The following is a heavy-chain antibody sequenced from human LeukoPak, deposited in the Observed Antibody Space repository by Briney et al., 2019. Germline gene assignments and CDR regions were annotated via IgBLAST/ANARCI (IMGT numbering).Heavy chain of an antibody. Sequence: ASVKVSCKASGYTLTSHGISWVRQAPGQGLEWMGWINGYNGNTNYAQSFQGRVTMTRDISTSTVYMELRSLTFDDTAVYFCARDMFEGQWLVEVFDYWGQGTLVTVSS. D-gene: IGHD6-19*01. CDR3: ARDMFEGQWLVEVFDY. V-gene: IGHV1-18*01. J-gene: IGHJ4*02. CDR2: INGYNGNT. CDR1: GYTLTSHG.